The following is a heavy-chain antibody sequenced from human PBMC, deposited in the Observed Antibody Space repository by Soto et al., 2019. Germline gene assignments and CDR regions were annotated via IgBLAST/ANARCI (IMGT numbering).Heavy chain of an antibody. CDR3: ATYSDTYLNWLYP. CDR1: GASIKSYY. D-gene: IGHD5-18*01. Sequence: PSETLSLTCTVSGASIKSYYWAWIRQPAGKGLEWIGRVFASGTTNYNPSLRNRITMSVDTSRNQFSLEMRSMTAADTAMYYCATYSDTYLNWLYPWAQGILVTVSS. CDR2: VFASGTT. V-gene: IGHV4-4*07. J-gene: IGHJ5*02.